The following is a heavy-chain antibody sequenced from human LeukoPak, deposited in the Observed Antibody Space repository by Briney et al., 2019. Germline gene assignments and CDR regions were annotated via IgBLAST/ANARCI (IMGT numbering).Heavy chain of an antibody. Sequence: SETLSLTCTVSGGPISSYYWSWIRQPPGKGLEWIGYIYYSGSTNYNPSLKSRVTISVDTSKNQFSLKLSSVTAADTAVYYCARDLRDSSGWMYNWFDPWGQGTLVTVSS. V-gene: IGHV4-59*01. D-gene: IGHD6-19*01. CDR1: GGPISSYY. CDR3: ARDLRDSSGWMYNWFDP. CDR2: IYYSGST. J-gene: IGHJ5*02.